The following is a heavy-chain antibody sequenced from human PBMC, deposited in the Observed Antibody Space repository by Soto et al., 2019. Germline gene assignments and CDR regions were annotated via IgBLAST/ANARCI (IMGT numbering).Heavy chain of an antibody. CDR1: GGTFSSYA. CDR3: ARTARDTIFGVVIGWFDP. J-gene: IGHJ5*02. CDR2: IIPIFGTA. Sequence: QVQLVQSGAEVKKPGSSVKVSCKASGGTFSSYAISWVRQAPGQGLEWMGGIIPIFGTANYAQKFQGRVTITADESTSTAYMELSSLRSEDTAVYYCARTARDTIFGVVIGWFDPWGQGTLVTVSS. V-gene: IGHV1-69*12. D-gene: IGHD3-3*01.